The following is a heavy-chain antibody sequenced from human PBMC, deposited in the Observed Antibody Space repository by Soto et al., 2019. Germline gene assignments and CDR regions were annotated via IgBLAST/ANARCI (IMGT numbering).Heavy chain of an antibody. J-gene: IGHJ4*02. CDR1: GDSISRGGFS. V-gene: IGHV4-30-2*01. CDR3: ARGRLVPAVNFDY. CDR2: IYHSGTS. Sequence: QPQLQESGSGLVKPSQTLSLTCAVSGDSISRGGFSWSWIRQPPGKGLEWIGYIYHSGTSFYNPSLKSRVTISVDGSKNQFSLKVNSVTAADTAVYYCARGRLVPAVNFDYWGLGTLVTVSS. D-gene: IGHD2-2*01.